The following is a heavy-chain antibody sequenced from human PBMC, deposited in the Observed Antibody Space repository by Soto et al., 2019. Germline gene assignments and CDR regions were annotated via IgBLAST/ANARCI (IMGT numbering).Heavy chain of an antibody. J-gene: IGHJ6*02. D-gene: IGHD6-6*01. CDR1: GFTFSSYA. CDR2: ISYDGSNK. V-gene: IGHV3-30-3*01. CDR3: ARDREQLLHYYYYYGMDV. Sequence: GSLRLSCAASGFTFSSYAMHWVRQAPGKGLEWVAVISYDGSNKYYADSVKGRFTISRDNSKNTLYLQMNSLRAEDTAVYYCARDREQLLHYYYYYGMDVWGQGTTVTVSS.